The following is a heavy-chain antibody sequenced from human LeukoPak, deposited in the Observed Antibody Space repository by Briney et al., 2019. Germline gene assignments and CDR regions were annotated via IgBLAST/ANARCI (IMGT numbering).Heavy chain of an antibody. D-gene: IGHD1-1*01. Sequence: SETLSLTCAVYGGSFSRYYWSWIRRSPGKGLEWIAEINHRGDTDYNPSVKSRVTISVDTSKNQFSLKVTSLTAADTAVYFCARGPTISETGYFDYWGQGTLVTVSS. CDR3: ARGPTISETGYFDY. CDR2: INHRGDT. CDR1: GGSFSRYY. V-gene: IGHV4-34*01. J-gene: IGHJ4*03.